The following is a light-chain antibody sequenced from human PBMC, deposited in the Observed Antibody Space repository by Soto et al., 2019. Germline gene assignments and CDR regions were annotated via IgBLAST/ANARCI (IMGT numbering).Light chain of an antibody. V-gene: IGKV1-33*01. CDR3: QQYGNLPLT. CDR2: VAS. Sequence: DIQTTQSPSSLSASVGDRATITCRASQGITKYLAWSQRKLGKVPLVLIYVASNLEKGVPSRFSGGGSGTEFTFTITSLQPEDTAAYYCQQYGNLPLTFGGGTKVDIK. CDR1: QGITKY. J-gene: IGKJ4*01.